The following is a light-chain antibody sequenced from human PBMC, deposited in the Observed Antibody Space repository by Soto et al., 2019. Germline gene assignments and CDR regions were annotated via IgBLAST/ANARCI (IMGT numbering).Light chain of an antibody. V-gene: IGKV3-15*01. CDR3: QQYYNWPRT. CDR2: GAS. Sequence: EIVMTQSPATLSVSPGERSTLSCMASQSVSSSYLAWYQQKPGQAPRLLIYGASSRATGLPARFSGTGSGTEFTLTINSLQAEDSAVYYCQQYYNWPRTFGPGTRLDI. J-gene: IGKJ5*01. CDR1: QSVSSSY.